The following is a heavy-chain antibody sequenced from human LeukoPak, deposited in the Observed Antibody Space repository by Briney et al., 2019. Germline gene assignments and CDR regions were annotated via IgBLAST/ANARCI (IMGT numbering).Heavy chain of an antibody. Sequence: PGGSLRLSCAASGFTFSSYAMSWVRQAPGKGLAWVSTITDRGNNANHADSVKGRFTISRDNAKNSLYLQMNSLRAEDTAVYYCARRYDFWRADLHYYYYGMDVWGQGTTVTVSS. D-gene: IGHD3-3*01. V-gene: IGHV3-23*01. J-gene: IGHJ6*02. CDR1: GFTFSSYA. CDR3: ARRYDFWRADLHYYYYGMDV. CDR2: ITDRGNNA.